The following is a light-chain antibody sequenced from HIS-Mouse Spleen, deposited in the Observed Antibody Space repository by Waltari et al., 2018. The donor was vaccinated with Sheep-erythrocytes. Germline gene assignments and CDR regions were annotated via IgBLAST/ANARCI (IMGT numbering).Light chain of an antibody. CDR1: QTVSSY. V-gene: IGKV3-11*01. CDR3: QQRSNWYT. J-gene: IGKJ2*01. Sequence: EIVLTQSPATLSLSPGETATLSCRASQTVSSYLAWYQQKPRQAPRLLIYDASNRATGIPARFSGSGSGTDFTLTISSLEPEDFAVYYCQQRSNWYTFGQGTKLEIK. CDR2: DAS.